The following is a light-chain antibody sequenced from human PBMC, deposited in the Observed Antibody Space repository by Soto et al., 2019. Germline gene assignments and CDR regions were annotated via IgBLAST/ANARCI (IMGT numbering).Light chain of an antibody. CDR1: KNYIGVYAF. CDR2: EVF. CDR3: KSYASSNPYV. V-gene: IGLV2-8*01. J-gene: IGLJ1*01. Sequence: LTQPPSPSGTPGQSVTISCPGTKNYIGVYAFASWYQHLPGKSPRLIIYEVFQRPSGVPDRFSGSKSVNTASLTVSGLQAADEGDYFCKSYASSNPYVLGSGTKVTVL.